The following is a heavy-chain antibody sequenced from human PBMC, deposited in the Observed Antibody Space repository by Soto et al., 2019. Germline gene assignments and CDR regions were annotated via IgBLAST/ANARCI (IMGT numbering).Heavy chain of an antibody. V-gene: IGHV4-34*01. J-gene: IGHJ5*02. Sequence: ASGTLSLTCAVYGGSFSGYYWSWIRQPQGKGLEWIGEINHSGSTNYNPSLKSRVTISVDTSKNQFSLKLSSVTAADTAVYYCARRGGILGPGIVWFDPWGQGTLVTVSS. CDR1: GGSFSGYY. CDR3: ARRGGILGPGIVWFDP. D-gene: IGHD2-15*01. CDR2: INHSGST.